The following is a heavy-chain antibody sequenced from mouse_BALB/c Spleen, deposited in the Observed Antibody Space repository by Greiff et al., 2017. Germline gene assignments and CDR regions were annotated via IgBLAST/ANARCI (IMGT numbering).Heavy chain of an antibody. CDR1: GFSLTGYG. Sequence: VKLQESGPGLVAPSQSLSITCTVSGFSLTGYGVNWVRQPPGKGLEWLGMIWGDGSTDYNSALKSRLSISKDNSKSQVFLKMNSLQTDDTARYYCARDEDYYGSSSFAYWGQGTLVTVSA. CDR2: IWGDGST. CDR3: ARDEDYYGSSSFAY. D-gene: IGHD1-1*01. V-gene: IGHV2-6-7*02. J-gene: IGHJ3*01.